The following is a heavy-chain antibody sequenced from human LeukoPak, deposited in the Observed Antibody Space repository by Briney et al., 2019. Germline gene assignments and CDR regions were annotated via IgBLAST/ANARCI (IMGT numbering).Heavy chain of an antibody. V-gene: IGHV3-21*01. D-gene: IGHD5-12*01. CDR1: GFTFSSYS. J-gene: IGHJ4*02. Sequence: GGSLRLSCAASGFTFSSYSMNWVRQAPGKGLEWVSSISSSSSYIYYADSVKGRFTISRDNAKNSLYLQMNSLRAEDTAVYYCARAVGYSGYDPRISIGYWGRGTLVTVSS. CDR2: ISSSSSYI. CDR3: ARAVGYSGYDPRISIGY.